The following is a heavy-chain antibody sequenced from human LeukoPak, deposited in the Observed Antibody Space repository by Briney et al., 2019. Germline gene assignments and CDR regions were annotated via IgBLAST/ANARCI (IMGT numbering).Heavy chain of an antibody. D-gene: IGHD3-22*01. Sequence: SETLSLTCAVYGGSFSGYYSSWIRQPPGKGLEWIGEINHSGSTNYNPSLKSRVTISVDTSKNQFSLKLSSVTAADTAVYYCARRLNYYDVPFDPWGQGTLVTASS. CDR2: INHSGST. J-gene: IGHJ5*02. CDR3: ARRLNYYDVPFDP. V-gene: IGHV4-34*01. CDR1: GGSFSGYY.